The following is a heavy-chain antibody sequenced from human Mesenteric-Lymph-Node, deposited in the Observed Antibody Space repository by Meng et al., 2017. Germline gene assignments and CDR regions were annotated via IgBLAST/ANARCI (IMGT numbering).Heavy chain of an antibody. CDR2: IYHSGST. V-gene: IGHV4-4*02. D-gene: IGHD6-13*01. CDR1: GCSISSINW. Sequence: QGQLQESGPGLWKPAGTLSLTCAVSGCSISSINWWTWVRQPPGKGLEWIGEIYHSGSTNYNPSLKSRVTISVDKSKNQFSLKLSSVTAADTAVYYCARVAAAGNEWFDPWGQGTLVTVSS. CDR3: ARVAAAGNEWFDP. J-gene: IGHJ5*02.